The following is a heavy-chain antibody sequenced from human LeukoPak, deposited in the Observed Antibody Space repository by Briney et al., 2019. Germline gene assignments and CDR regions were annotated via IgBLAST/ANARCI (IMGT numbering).Heavy chain of an antibody. CDR3: ARDRYSRERYFDY. CDR1: GYTFTSYG. Sequence: ASVKVSCKASGYTFTSYGISWVRQAPGQGLEWMGWISAYNGNTNYAQKLQGRVTMTTDTSTSTAYIELRSLRSDDTAVYYCARDRYSRERYFDYWGQGTLVTVSS. CDR2: ISAYNGNT. J-gene: IGHJ4*02. D-gene: IGHD6-13*01. V-gene: IGHV1-18*01.